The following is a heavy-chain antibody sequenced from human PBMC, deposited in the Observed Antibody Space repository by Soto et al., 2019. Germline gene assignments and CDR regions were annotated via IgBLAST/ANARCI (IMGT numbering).Heavy chain of an antibody. J-gene: IGHJ6*02. V-gene: IGHV4-59*01. CDR3: ASLRRDFWSGYYYYYYGMDV. D-gene: IGHD3-3*01. Sequence: SETLSLTCTVSGGSISSYYWSWIRQPPGKGLEWIGYTYYSGSTNYNPSLKSRVTISVDTSKNQFSLKLSSVTAADTAVYYCASLRRDFWSGYYYYYYGMDVWGQGTTVTVSS. CDR1: GGSISSYY. CDR2: TYYSGST.